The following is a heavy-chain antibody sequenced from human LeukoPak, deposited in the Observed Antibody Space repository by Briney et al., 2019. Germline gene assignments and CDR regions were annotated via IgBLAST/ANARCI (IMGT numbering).Heavy chain of an antibody. CDR2: ISYDGSNK. Sequence: AGGSLRLSCAASGFTFSSYAMHWVRQAPGKGPEWVAVISYDGSNKYYADSVKGRFTISRDNSKNTLYLQMNSLRAEDTAVYYCARGYSSGWYYYYGMDVWGQGTTVTVSS. D-gene: IGHD6-19*01. CDR3: ARGYSSGWYYYYGMDV. CDR1: GFTFSSYA. J-gene: IGHJ6*02. V-gene: IGHV3-30-3*01.